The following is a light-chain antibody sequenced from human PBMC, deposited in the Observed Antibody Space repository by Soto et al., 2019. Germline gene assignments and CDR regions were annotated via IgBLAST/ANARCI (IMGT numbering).Light chain of an antibody. CDR2: KAF. Sequence: DIQMTQSPSTLSASVGDRVTITCRASQSISSWLAWYQQKPGKAPKLLIYKAFSLESGVPSRFSGSGSRTEFTLTISSLQPDDFATYYCQQYNSYSWTFGQGTKVEIK. V-gene: IGKV1-5*03. CDR1: QSISSW. J-gene: IGKJ1*01. CDR3: QQYNSYSWT.